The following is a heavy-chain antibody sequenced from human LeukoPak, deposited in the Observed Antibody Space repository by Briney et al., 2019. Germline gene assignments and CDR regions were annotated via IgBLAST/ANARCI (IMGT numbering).Heavy chain of an antibody. Sequence: GGSQTLPCAASGFTFSSYDMSWVRQTPGKGLEWVSAISGSGGSTYYADSVKGRFTISKDNSKNTLYLQMNSLRAEDTAVYYCAKGDYGDYFAFGSWGQGTPVTVSS. CDR2: ISGSGGST. CDR1: GFTFSSYD. D-gene: IGHD4-17*01. CDR3: AKGDYGDYFAFGS. V-gene: IGHV3-23*01. J-gene: IGHJ4*02.